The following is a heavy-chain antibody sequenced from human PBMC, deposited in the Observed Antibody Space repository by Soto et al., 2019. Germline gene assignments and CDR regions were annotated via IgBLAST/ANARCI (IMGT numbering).Heavy chain of an antibody. Sequence: QVHLQESGPGLVKPSGTLSLTCVVSGGSISGRNWWSWVRQAPGKGLEWIWEVFHSGDTTYSPSLRSRVTISVDTSKNQYSLNLNSVTAADTAVYYCTRRIYDSRRNYFYFVLWGQGELVTVSS. J-gene: IGHJ4*02. V-gene: IGHV4-4*02. CDR2: VFHSGDT. CDR1: GGSISGRNW. D-gene: IGHD3-22*01. CDR3: TRRIYDSRRNYFYFVL.